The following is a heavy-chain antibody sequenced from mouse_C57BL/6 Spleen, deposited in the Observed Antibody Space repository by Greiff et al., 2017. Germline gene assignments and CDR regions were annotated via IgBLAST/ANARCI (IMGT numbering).Heavy chain of an antibody. V-gene: IGHV1-64*01. D-gene: IGHD2-14*01. CDR1: FYTFTIYL. CDR3: ARDRPFAC. CDR2: IHPNSGST. Sequence: HLLNPISSINFSFNSSFYTFTIYLMHWVKQRPGQGLEWIGMIHPNSGSTNYNEKFKSKATLTVDKSSSTAYMQLSSLTSEDSAVYYCARDRPFACWGEGTLDTVSA. J-gene: IGHJ3*01.